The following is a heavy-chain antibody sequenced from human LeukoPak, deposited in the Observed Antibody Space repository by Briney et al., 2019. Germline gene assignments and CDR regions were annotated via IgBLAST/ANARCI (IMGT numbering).Heavy chain of an antibody. CDR1: GFTFSSYA. J-gene: IGHJ3*02. V-gene: IGHV3-30-3*01. D-gene: IGHD2-15*01. CDR2: ISYDGSNK. Sequence: GGSLRLSCAASGFTFSSYAMSWVRQAPGKGLEWVAVISYDGSNKYYADSVKGRFTISRDNSKNTLYLQMNSLRAEDTAVYYCARDGLHKAYCSGGSCYFRAFDIWGQGTMVTVSS. CDR3: ARDGLHKAYCSGGSCYFRAFDI.